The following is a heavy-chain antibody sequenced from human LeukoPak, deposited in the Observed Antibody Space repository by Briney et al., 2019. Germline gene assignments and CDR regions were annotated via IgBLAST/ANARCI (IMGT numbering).Heavy chain of an antibody. J-gene: IGHJ3*02. CDR1: GFTLSDFY. CDR2: ISHRGDSI. CDR3: ARGYGSGYYYI. Sequence: GGSLRLSCAASGFTLSDFYMSWFRQAPGKGLEWISYISHRGDSIFYADSVRGRFTISRDNAKNSLYLQMDRLRAEDTAVYYCARGYGSGYYYIWGQGTMVTVSS. D-gene: IGHD3-22*01. V-gene: IGHV3-11*01.